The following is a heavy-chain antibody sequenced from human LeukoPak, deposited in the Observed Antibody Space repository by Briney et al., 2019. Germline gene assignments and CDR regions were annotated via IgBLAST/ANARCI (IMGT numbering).Heavy chain of an antibody. V-gene: IGHV4-34*01. CDR2: VDHTGTT. J-gene: IGHJ4*02. CDR3: ARGYYFDS. Sequence: SDTLSLTCAVYGGSFSGYHWSWIRQPPGKGLEWIGEVDHTGTTHYNPSLKSRVTISVDTYKNQFTLTLTSVTAADTAVYYCARGYYFDSWAQGTLVTVSS. CDR1: GGSFSGYH.